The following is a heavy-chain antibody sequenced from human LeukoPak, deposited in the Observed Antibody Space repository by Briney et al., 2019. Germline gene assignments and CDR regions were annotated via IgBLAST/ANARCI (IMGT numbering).Heavy chain of an antibody. CDR3: AKDLGNSGSWDY. V-gene: IGHV3-23*01. CDR2: ISGSGTST. J-gene: IGHJ4*02. D-gene: IGHD1-26*01. CDR1: GFTFSNYA. Sequence: PGESLRLSCAASGFTFSNYAMSWVRQAPGKGLEWVSPISGSGTSTYYADSVKGRFTVSRDRSKSTLHLQMNSLRAEDTAVYYCAKDLGNSGSWDYWGQGALVTVST.